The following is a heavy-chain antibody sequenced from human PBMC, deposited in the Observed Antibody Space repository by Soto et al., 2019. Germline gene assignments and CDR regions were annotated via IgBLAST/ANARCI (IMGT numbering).Heavy chain of an antibody. CDR2: ISAYNGNT. J-gene: IGHJ4*02. CDR3: ARFERGWNDVRFDY. D-gene: IGHD1-1*01. V-gene: IGHV1-18*01. Sequence: ASVKVSCKASGYTFTSYGISWVRQAPGQGLEWMGWISAYNGNTNYAQKLQGRVTMTTDTSTSTAYMEMRSLRSDDTAVYYCARFERGWNDVRFDYWGQGTLVTVSS. CDR1: GYTFTSYG.